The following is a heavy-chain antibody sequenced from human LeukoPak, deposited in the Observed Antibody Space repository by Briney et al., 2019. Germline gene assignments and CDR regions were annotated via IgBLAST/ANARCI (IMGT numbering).Heavy chain of an antibody. D-gene: IGHD5-18*01. J-gene: IGHJ3*02. CDR2: ISSSGSTI. CDR3: ARPYSYASFDI. V-gene: IGHV3-48*03. CDR1: GFTFSSYE. Sequence: GGPLRLSCAASGFTFSSYEMNWVRQAPGKGLEWVSYISSSGSTIYYADSVKGRFTISRDNAKNSLYLQMNSLRAEDTAVYYCARPYSYASFDIWGQGTMVTVS.